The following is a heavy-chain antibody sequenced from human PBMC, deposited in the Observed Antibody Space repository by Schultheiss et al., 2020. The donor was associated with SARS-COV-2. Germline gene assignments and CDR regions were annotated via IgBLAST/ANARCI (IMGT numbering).Heavy chain of an antibody. J-gene: IGHJ4*02. V-gene: IGHV3-30*04. CDR1: GYTFTSYA. CDR2: ISYDGSNK. Sequence: SCKASGYTFTSYAMHWVRQAPGKGLEWVAVISYDGSNKYYADSVKGRFTISRDNSKNTLYLQMNSLRAEDTAVYYCAKDLLGSGSYYSWGQGTLVTVSS. D-gene: IGHD3-10*01. CDR3: AKDLLGSGSYYS.